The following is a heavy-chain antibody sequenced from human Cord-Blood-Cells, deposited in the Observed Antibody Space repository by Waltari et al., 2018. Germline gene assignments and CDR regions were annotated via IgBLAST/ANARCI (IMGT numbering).Heavy chain of an antibody. V-gene: IGHV3-21*01. CDR1: GFTFTSYS. Sequence: VESGGGLVTPGGSLRLSCAASGFTFTSYSMYWVRKAPRKGLEWVSSISSSSSYIYYADSVKGRFTISRDNAKNSLYLQMNSLRAEDTAVYYCARDLAYSSSWIDYYYYGMDVWGQGTTVTVSS. CDR3: ARDLAYSSSWIDYYYYGMDV. CDR2: ISSSSSYI. D-gene: IGHD6-13*01. J-gene: IGHJ6*02.